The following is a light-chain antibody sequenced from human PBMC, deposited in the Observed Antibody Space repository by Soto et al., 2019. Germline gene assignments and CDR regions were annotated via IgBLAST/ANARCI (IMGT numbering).Light chain of an antibody. CDR2: GAS. CDR3: QQYERWPPLT. J-gene: IGKJ4*01. Sequence: EIVLTQSPGTLSLSPGERATLSCRASQSVSSSYLAWYQQKPGQAPRLLIYGASSRATGIPDRFSGSGSGTDFTLTINDLQSEDFAVYYCQQYERWPPLTFGGGTKVEIK. CDR1: QSVSSSY. V-gene: IGKV3-20*01.